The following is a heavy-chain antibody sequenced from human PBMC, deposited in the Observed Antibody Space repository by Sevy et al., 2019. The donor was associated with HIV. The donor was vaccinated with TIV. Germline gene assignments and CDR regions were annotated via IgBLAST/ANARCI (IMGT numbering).Heavy chain of an antibody. CDR2: ISSSSSYI. V-gene: IGHV3-21*01. J-gene: IGHJ5*02. D-gene: IGHD1-26*01. Sequence: GGSLRLSCAASGFTFSSYSMNWVRQAPGKGLEWVSSISSSSSYIYYADSVKGRFTISRDNAKNSLYLQINSLRAEDTAVYYCARGAGSSNWFDPWGQGTLVTVSS. CDR3: ARGAGSSNWFDP. CDR1: GFTFSSYS.